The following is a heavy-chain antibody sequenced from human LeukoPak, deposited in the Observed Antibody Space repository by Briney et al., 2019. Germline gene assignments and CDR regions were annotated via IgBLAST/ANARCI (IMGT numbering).Heavy chain of an antibody. J-gene: IGHJ4*02. V-gene: IGHV3-30-3*01. CDR1: GFTFSSYA. CDR2: ISYDGSNK. CDR3: ARSGSLQPDY. D-gene: IGHD7-27*01. Sequence: GGSLRLSCAASGFTFSSYAMHWVRQAPGKGLEWVAVISYDGSNKYYADSVKGRFTISRDNSKNTLYLQMNSLRAEDTAVYYCARSGSLQPDYWGQGTLVTVSS.